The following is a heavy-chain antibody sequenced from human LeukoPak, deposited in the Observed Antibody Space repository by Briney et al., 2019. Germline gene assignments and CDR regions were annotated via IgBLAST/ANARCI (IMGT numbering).Heavy chain of an antibody. CDR1: GFTSSSYG. V-gene: IGHV3-30*18. J-gene: IGHJ4*02. CDR2: ISYDGSNK. D-gene: IGHD3-22*01. CDR3: AKDLRGSSGYYDSDDY. Sequence: GGSLRLSCAASGFTSSSYGMHWVRQAPGKGLEWVAVISYDGSNKYYADSVKGRFTISRDNSKNTLYLQMNSLRAEDTAVYYCAKDLRGSSGYYDSDDYWGQGTLVTVSS.